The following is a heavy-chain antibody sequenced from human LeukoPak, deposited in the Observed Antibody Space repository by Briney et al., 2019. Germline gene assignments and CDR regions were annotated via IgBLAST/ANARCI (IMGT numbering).Heavy chain of an antibody. D-gene: IGHD3-10*01. CDR2: MNPNSGNT. CDR3: ARRAMVRRYNWFDP. J-gene: IGHJ5*02. V-gene: IGHV1-8*01. CDR1: GYTFTSHD. Sequence: ASVKVSCKASGYTFTSHDINWVRQATGQGLEWMGWMNPNSGNTGYAQKFQGRVTMTRNTSISTAYMELSSLRSEDTAVYYCARRAMVRRYNWFDPWGQGTLVTVSS.